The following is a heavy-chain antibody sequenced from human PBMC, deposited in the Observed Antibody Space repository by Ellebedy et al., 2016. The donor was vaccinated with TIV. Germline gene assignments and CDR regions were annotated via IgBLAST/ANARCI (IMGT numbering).Heavy chain of an antibody. V-gene: IGHV3-33*01. CDR3: ARESKQGDYFGRDSSGMDV. Sequence: PGGSLRLSCAASGFTLSNYDMHWVRQAPGKGLEWVAVVWYDGINKYYVDSVKCRFSISRDNSKNTLFLQMNSLRVEDTAVYYCARESKQGDYFGRDSSGMDVWGQGTTVTVSS. J-gene: IGHJ6*02. D-gene: IGHD4-17*01. CDR1: GFTLSNYD. CDR2: VWYDGINK.